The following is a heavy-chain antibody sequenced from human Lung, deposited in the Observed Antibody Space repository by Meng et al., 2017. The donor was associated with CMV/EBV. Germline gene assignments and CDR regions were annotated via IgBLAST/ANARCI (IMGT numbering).Heavy chain of an antibody. Sequence: QVQLVQSGSELKKPGASVRISCKASGYTFTTYGMNWVRQAPGQGLEWMGWINTNTGKPTYAQGLTGRFVFSLDTSDSTADLQISSLKAEDTAVYYCARDSEAADYWGQGTLVTVSS. CDR3: ARDSEAADY. CDR1: GYTFTTYG. D-gene: IGHD6-25*01. CDR2: INTNTGKP. V-gene: IGHV7-4-1*02. J-gene: IGHJ4*02.